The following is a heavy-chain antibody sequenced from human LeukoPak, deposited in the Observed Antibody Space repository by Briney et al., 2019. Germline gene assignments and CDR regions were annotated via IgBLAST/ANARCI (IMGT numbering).Heavy chain of an antibody. D-gene: IGHD6-19*01. J-gene: IGHJ4*02. V-gene: IGHV4-59*08. CDR2: IYYSGST. CDR3: AGASSDWYYY. CDR1: GGSISSYY. Sequence: SETLSLTCTVSGGSISSYYWSWIRQPPGKGLEWIGYIYYSGSTNYNPSLKSRVTISVDTSKNQFSLKLSSVTAADTAVYYCAGASSDWYYYWGQGTLVTVSS.